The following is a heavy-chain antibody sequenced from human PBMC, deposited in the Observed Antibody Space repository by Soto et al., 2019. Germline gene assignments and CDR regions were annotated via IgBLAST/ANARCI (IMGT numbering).Heavy chain of an antibody. D-gene: IGHD5-12*01. CDR3: ARSFGYSGYDYGMDV. Sequence: QVQLVQSGAEVKKPGASVKVSCKASGYTFTSDGISWERQAPGQGLEWLGLSSAYNGNTNYAQKLQGRVTMTTDTSTSTAYMELRSLRSDDTAVYYCARSFGYSGYDYGMDVWVQGPTVTVSS. V-gene: IGHV1-18*01. CDR1: GYTFTSDG. J-gene: IGHJ6*02. CDR2: SSAYNGNT.